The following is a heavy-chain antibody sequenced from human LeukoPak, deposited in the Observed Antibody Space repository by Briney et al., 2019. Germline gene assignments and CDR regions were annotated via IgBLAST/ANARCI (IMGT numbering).Heavy chain of an antibody. D-gene: IGHD3-3*01. J-gene: IGHJ4*02. Sequence: SETLSLTCTVSGGSISSYYWSWIRQPPGKGLEWIGYIYYSGSTNYNPSHKSRVTISVDTSKNQFSLKLSSVTAADTAVYYCARVGGYDFWSGYYTGFDYWGQGTLVTVSS. CDR2: IYYSGST. CDR3: ARVGGYDFWSGYYTGFDY. CDR1: GGSISSYY. V-gene: IGHV4-59*01.